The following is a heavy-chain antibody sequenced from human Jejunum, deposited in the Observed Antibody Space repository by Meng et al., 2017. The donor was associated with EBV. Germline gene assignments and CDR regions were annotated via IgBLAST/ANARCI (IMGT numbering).Heavy chain of an antibody. D-gene: IGHD3-16*01. CDR1: GGTFSRYA. Sequence: QVQLVQSGAAVKEPGSSVKFSCTTSGGTFSRYAINWVRQAPGQGLAWMGGITPIFDTPKYAQKFQDKVTITADESTSTAYLELSSLRSEDTAVYYCASSRGELDRHSNYYFDYWGQGTLVTVAS. CDR3: ASSRGELDRHSNYYFDY. CDR2: ITPIFDTP. J-gene: IGHJ4*02. V-gene: IGHV1-69*01.